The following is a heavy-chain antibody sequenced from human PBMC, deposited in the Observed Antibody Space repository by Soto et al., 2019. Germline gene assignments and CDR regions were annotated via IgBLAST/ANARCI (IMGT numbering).Heavy chain of an antibody. V-gene: IGHV1-2*02. CDR1: GYTFTGYY. J-gene: IGHJ4*02. Sequence: ASVKCSCNASGYTFTGYYMHWVRQAPGQGLEWMGWINPNSGGTNYAQKFQGRVTMTRDTSISTAYMELSRLRSDDTAVYYCARGLGELSLSHYYFDYWGQGTLVTVSS. CDR2: INPNSGGT. CDR3: ARGLGELSLSHYYFDY. D-gene: IGHD3-16*02.